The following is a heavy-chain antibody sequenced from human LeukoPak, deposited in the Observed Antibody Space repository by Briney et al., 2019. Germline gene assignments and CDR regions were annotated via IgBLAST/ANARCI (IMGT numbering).Heavy chain of an antibody. Sequence: GGSLRPSCAASGFSFSSYGMHWVRQAPGKGPEWVAVIWYDGSNKYYEDSVKGRFTISRDNSKNTLYLQMNSLRAEDTAVYYCARDWGEGFFSMAFDIWGQGTMVTVSS. CDR2: IWYDGSNK. V-gene: IGHV3-33*01. D-gene: IGHD3-16*01. CDR1: GFSFSSYG. CDR3: ARDWGEGFFSMAFDI. J-gene: IGHJ3*02.